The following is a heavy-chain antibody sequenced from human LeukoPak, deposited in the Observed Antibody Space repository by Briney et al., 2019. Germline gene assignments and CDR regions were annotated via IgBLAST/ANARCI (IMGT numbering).Heavy chain of an antibody. CDR1: GFTFSSYS. CDR3: ARAPRLLWCVDGWSRFSLHPGVDY. V-gene: IGHV3-21*01. J-gene: IGHJ4*02. D-gene: IGHD3-10*01. Sequence: GGSLRLSCAASGFTFSSYSMNWVRQAPGKGLEWVSSISSSGSYICYADSVKGRFTISRDNSKNSLYLQMNSLRAEDTAVYYCARAPRLLWCVDGWSRFSLHPGVDYWGQGTLVTVS. CDR2: ISSSGSYI.